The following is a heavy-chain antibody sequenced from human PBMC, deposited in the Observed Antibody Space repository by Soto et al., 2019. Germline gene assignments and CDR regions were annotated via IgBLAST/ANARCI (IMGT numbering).Heavy chain of an antibody. V-gene: IGHV6-1*01. CDR3: VLWANTGLRDWFDP. J-gene: IGHJ5*02. CDR1: GDSVSSNSAA. CDR2: TYYRSKWYN. Sequence: PSQTLSLTCAISGDSVSSNSAAWNWIRQSPSRGLEWLGRTYYRSKWYNDYAVSVKSRISINPDTSKNQFSLQLNSVTPEDTAVYYCVLWANTGLRDWFDPCAQGTLVPVSS. D-gene: IGHD2-2*02.